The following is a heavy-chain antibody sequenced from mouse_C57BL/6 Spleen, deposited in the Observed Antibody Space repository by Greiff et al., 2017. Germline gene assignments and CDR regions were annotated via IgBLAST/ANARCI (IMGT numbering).Heavy chain of an antibody. J-gene: IGHJ1*03. V-gene: IGHV1-61*01. CDR1: GYTFTSYW. Sequence: VQLQQSGAELVRPGSSVKLSCKASGYTFTSYWMDWVKQRPGQGLEWIGNIYPSDSETHYNQKFKDKATLTVDKSSSTAYMQLSSLTSEDSAVYYCARQRSTMVTTDWYFDVWGTGTTVTVSS. D-gene: IGHD2-2*01. CDR3: ARQRSTMVTTDWYFDV. CDR2: IYPSDSET.